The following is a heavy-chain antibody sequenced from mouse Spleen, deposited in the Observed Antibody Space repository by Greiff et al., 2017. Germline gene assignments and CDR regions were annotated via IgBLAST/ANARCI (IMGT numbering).Heavy chain of an antibody. V-gene: IGHV1-4*01. CDR3: ASIYYGHYFDY. D-gene: IGHD2-1*01. CDR2: INPSSGYT. J-gene: IGHJ2*01. Sequence: QVQLKQSGAELARPGASVKMSCKASGYTFTSYTMHWVKQRPGQGLEWIGYINPSSGYTKYNQKFKDKATLTADKSSSTAYMQLSSLTSEDSAVYYCASIYYGHYFDYWGQGTTLTVSS. CDR1: GYTFTSYT.